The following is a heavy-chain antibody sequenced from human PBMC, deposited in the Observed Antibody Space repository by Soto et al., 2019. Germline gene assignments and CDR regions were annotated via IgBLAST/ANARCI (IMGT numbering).Heavy chain of an antibody. J-gene: IGHJ5*02. CDR1: GGSISSYY. V-gene: IGHV4-59*12. Sequence: SETLSLTCTVSGGSISSYYWTWIRQPPGKGLEWIGYIYYSGSTNYNPSLKSRVTISVATSKTQFSLKLSSVTAADTAVYYCARESELGSTSRNSRFDPWGQGTLVIVSS. CDR2: IYYSGST. CDR3: ARESELGSTSRNSRFDP. D-gene: IGHD2-2*01.